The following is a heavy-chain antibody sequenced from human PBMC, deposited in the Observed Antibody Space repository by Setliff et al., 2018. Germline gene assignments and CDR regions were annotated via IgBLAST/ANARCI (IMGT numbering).Heavy chain of an antibody. Sequence: GGSLRLSCVTSGFSFGDYAMNWVRQAPGKGLEWISLIRTKGNSETTEYATSVKGRFTISRDDSTSVAYLQMNSLKSEDTAVYYCTTRGVATVHQDCWGQGTLVTVSS. CDR2: IRTKGNSETT. CDR3: TTRGVATVHQDC. D-gene: IGHD5-12*01. CDR1: GFSFGDYA. V-gene: IGHV3-49*04. J-gene: IGHJ4*02.